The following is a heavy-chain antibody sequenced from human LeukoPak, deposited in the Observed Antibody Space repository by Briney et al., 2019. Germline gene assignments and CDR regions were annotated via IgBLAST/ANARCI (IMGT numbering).Heavy chain of an antibody. Sequence: ASVKVSCKVSGYTLTELSMHWVRQAPGKGLEWMGGSDPEDGETIYAQKFQGRVTMTEDTSTDTAYMELSSLRSEDTAVYYCATGPHVGELSLHGEYYFDYWGQGTLVTVSS. CDR1: GYTLTELS. CDR3: ATGPHVGELSLHGEYYFDY. V-gene: IGHV1-24*01. CDR2: SDPEDGET. D-gene: IGHD3-16*02. J-gene: IGHJ4*02.